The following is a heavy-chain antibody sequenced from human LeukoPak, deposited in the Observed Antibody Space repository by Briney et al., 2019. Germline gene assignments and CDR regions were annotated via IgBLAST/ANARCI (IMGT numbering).Heavy chain of an antibody. V-gene: IGHV3-30*18. CDR1: GFTFSSYG. Sequence: GGSPRLSCAASGFTFSSYGMHWVRQAPNRGLEWVAVISYDGSNKYYADSVKGRFTISRDKSKNTLYLHMNSLRAEDTAVYYCAKDSIVYYYYYMDVWGKGTTVTVSS. J-gene: IGHJ6*03. CDR3: AKDSIVYYYYYMDV. D-gene: IGHD3-16*02. CDR2: ISYDGSNK.